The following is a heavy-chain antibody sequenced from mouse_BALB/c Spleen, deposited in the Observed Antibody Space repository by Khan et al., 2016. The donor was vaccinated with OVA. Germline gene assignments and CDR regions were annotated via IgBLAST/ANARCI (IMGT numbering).Heavy chain of an antibody. CDR2: IDPAIGNP. J-gene: IGHJ3*01. V-gene: IGHV14-3*02. CDR3: VSPNWFVD. Sequence: VQLQQSGAEAVKPGASVKLSCTASGFNIKDTYMHWVKQRPEQGLEWIGRIDPAIGNPKYDPQLQGKATITADTSSNTAYLQLSSLTSEDTAVEYCVSPNWFVDWGQGTLVTVSA. CDR1: GFNIKDTY.